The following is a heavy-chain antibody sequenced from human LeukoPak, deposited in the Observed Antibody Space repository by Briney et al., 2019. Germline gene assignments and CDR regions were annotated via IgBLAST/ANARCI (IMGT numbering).Heavy chain of an antibody. V-gene: IGHV1-8*02. CDR3: ARGRGGSNGWYDYFDY. D-gene: IGHD6-19*01. J-gene: IGHJ4*02. Sequence: GASVKVSCKASGYSFSDYYLYWVRQAPGQGLEWMGWMNPNSGYTGNARRFQGRVTMTRGTSVGTAYMELSSLTFEDTAVYYCARGRGGSNGWYDYFDYWGQGSLVTVSS. CDR1: GYSFSDYY. CDR2: MNPNSGYT.